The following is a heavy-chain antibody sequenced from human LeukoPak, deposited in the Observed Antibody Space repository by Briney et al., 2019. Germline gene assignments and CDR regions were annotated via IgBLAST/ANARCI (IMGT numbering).Heavy chain of an antibody. V-gene: IGHV3-66*01. CDR2: IYSGGTT. CDR3: ARTYYYDSSGPD. Sequence: GGSLRLSCAASGFTVSTNYLSWVRQATGKGLEWVSVIYSGGTTHYADSVKGRFTISRDNSKNTLYLQMNSLRVEDTAVYYCARTYYYDSSGPDWGQGTLVTVSS. D-gene: IGHD3-22*01. CDR1: GFTVSTNY. J-gene: IGHJ4*02.